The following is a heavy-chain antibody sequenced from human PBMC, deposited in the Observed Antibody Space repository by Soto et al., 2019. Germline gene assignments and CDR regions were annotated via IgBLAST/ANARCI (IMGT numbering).Heavy chain of an antibody. Sequence: SETLSLTCTVSVGSISSSSYYWGWIRQPPGKGLEWIGSIYYSGSTYYNPSLKSRVTISVDTSKNQFSLKLSSVTAADTAVYYCARLSSGQLATNYYYYYGMDVWGQGTTVTVSS. CDR3: ARLSSGQLATNYYYYYGMDV. CDR2: IYYSGST. CDR1: VGSISSSSYY. D-gene: IGHD5-12*01. J-gene: IGHJ6*02. V-gene: IGHV4-39*01.